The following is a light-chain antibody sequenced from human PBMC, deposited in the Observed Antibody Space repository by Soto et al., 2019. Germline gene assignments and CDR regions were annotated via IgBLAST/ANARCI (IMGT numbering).Light chain of an antibody. V-gene: IGKV3-15*01. CDR3: QQYINWSPLT. Sequence: EIVLTQSPATLSVSPGERATLSCRASQSVRSNLAWYQQKPGQAPRLLIFGASTRATNIPGRFSGSGSGTEFTLTISSLQSEDFAVYYCQQYINWSPLTFGGGTKVEIK. CDR1: QSVRSN. CDR2: GAS. J-gene: IGKJ4*01.